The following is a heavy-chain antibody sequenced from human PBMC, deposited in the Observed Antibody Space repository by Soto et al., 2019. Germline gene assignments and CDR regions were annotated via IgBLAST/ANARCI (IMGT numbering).Heavy chain of an antibody. CDR3: ASMSPVTSLET. Sequence: SETLSLTCTVSGGSISSNTYYWGWIRQPPGKGLEWIGNFYYSGSSYYNPSLKSRVTISVDTSKNQFSLKLSSVTAADTAVYYCASMSPVTSLETWGQVTLVTVS. CDR2: FYYSGSS. CDR1: GGSISSNTYY. J-gene: IGHJ5*02. V-gene: IGHV4-39*01. D-gene: IGHD5-18*01.